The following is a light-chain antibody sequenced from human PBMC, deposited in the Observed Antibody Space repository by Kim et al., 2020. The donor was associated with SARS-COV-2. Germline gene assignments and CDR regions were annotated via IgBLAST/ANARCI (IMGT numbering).Light chain of an antibody. J-gene: IGLJ2*01. Sequence: GQRVTISWSGSSSNIGSYTVNWYQQLPGTAPKLLIYSNNQRPSGVPDRFSGSKSGTSASLAISGLQSEDEADYYCAAWDDSLNGPVFGGGTKLTVL. CDR2: SNN. CDR3: AAWDDSLNGPV. CDR1: SSNIGSYT. V-gene: IGLV1-44*01.